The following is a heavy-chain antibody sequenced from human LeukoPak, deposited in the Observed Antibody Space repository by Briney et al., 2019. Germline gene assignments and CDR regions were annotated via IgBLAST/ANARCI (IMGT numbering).Heavy chain of an antibody. CDR1: GYTFTSYG. CDR3: ARGTPGYSYGSVPFDY. V-gene: IGHV1-18*01. D-gene: IGHD5-18*01. Sequence: ASVKVSCKASGYTFTSYGISWVRQAPGQGLEWMGWISAYNGNTNYAQKLRGRVTMTTDTSTSTAYMELRSLRSDDTAVYYCARGTPGYSYGSVPFDYWGQGTLVTVSS. J-gene: IGHJ4*02. CDR2: ISAYNGNT.